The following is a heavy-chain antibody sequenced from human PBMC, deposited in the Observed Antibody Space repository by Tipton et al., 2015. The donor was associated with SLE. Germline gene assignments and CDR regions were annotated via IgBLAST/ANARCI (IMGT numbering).Heavy chain of an antibody. CDR1: GGSFSDYY. Sequence: TLSLTCAVYGGSFSDYYWSWIRQPPGKGLEWIGEINHSGSTHYNPSLKSRVTISVDTSKNQFSLKLSSVTAADTAVYYCARARKWNYYFDYWGQGTLVTVSS. CDR3: ARARKWNYYFDY. J-gene: IGHJ4*02. D-gene: IGHD1-20*01. CDR2: INHSGST. V-gene: IGHV4-34*01.